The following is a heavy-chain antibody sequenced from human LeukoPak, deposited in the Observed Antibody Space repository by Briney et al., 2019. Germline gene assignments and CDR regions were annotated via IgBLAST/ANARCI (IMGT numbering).Heavy chain of an antibody. CDR2: ISYDGSNK. V-gene: IGHV3-30-3*01. Sequence: GRSLRLSCAASGFTFSSYAMHWVRQAPGKGLEWVAVISYDGSNKYYADSVKGRFTISRDNSKNTLYLQMNNLRAEDTAVYYCASSGELHFDYWGQGTLVTVSS. J-gene: IGHJ4*02. CDR3: ASSGELHFDY. D-gene: IGHD1-26*01. CDR1: GFTFSSYA.